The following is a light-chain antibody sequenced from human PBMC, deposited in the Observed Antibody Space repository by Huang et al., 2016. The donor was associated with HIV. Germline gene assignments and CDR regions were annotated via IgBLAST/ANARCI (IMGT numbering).Light chain of an antibody. V-gene: IGKV3D-15*01. CDR2: GAS. Sequence: EVVMTQSPATLSVSPGERATLSCRASQSVTSNLAWYQQKPGQAPRVVIYGASTRAIDTPGGFSGGGSGTEFTLTISSLQPEDFAVYYCQQYNSWPRTFGQGTRVEIK. CDR3: QQYNSWPRT. CDR1: QSVTSN. J-gene: IGKJ1*01.